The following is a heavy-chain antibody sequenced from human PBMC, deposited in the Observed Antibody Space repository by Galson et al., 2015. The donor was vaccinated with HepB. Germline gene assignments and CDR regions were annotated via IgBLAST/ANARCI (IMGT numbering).Heavy chain of an antibody. CDR2: IIPIFGTA. J-gene: IGHJ6*03. D-gene: IGHD6-6*01. V-gene: IGHV1-69*13. CDR3: ASVDSSSLSYYYYYYMDV. Sequence: SVKVSCKASGGTFSSYAISWVRQAPGQGLEWMGGIIPIFGTANYAQKFQGRVTITADESTSTAYMELSSLRSEDTAVYYCASVDSSSLSYYYYYYMDVWGKGTTVTVSS. CDR1: GGTFSSYA.